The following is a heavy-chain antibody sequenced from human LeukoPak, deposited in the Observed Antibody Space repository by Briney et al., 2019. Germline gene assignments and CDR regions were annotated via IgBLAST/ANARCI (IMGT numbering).Heavy chain of an antibody. J-gene: IGHJ3*02. Sequence: SGGSLRLSCAASGFTFDDYAMHWVRQAPGKGLEWVSGISWNSGSIGYADSVKGRFTISRDNAKNSLYLQMNSLRAEDMALYYCAKDRRAVLYAFDIWGQGTMVTVSS. V-gene: IGHV3-9*03. CDR2: ISWNSGSI. D-gene: IGHD2/OR15-2a*01. CDR1: GFTFDDYA. CDR3: AKDRRAVLYAFDI.